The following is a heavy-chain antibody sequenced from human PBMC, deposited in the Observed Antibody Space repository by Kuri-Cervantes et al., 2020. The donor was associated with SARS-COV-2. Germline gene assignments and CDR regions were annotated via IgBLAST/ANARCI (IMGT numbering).Heavy chain of an antibody. D-gene: IGHD3-3*01. CDR2: MRSTNSYI. CDR3: AKNHGGGYDFSIHFDTYFDY. V-gene: IGHV3-21*01. J-gene: IGHJ4*02. Sequence: LEWVSLMRSTNSYIKYAASVKGRLTISSDNARRSLCLQMSGLRAEDTAAYYCAKNHGGGYDFSIHFDTYFDYWGQGTLVTVSS.